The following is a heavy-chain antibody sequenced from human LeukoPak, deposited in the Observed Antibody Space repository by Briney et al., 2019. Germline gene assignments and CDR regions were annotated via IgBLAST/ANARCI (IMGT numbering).Heavy chain of an antibody. D-gene: IGHD3-22*01. CDR2: ISGSGGST. V-gene: IGHV3-23*01. J-gene: IGHJ3*02. CDR3: AKYYYDSSGYYYI. CDR1: GFTVSNYY. Sequence: PGGSLRLSCAASGFTVSNYYMSWVRQAPGKGLEWVSAISGSGGSTYYADSVKGRFTISRDNSKNTLYLQMNSLRAEDTAVYYCAKYYYDSSGYYYIWGQGTMVTVSS.